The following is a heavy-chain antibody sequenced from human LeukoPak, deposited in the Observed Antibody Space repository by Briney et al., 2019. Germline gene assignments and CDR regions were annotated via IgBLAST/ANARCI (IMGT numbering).Heavy chain of an antibody. Sequence: SETLSLTCTVSGGSISNYYWSWIRQPAGKGLEWIGRIHASGSTNYNPSLKSRVTMSVDTSKNQYSLKLSSVTAADTAFYYCARYIVSYPHDAFDIWGQGTMVTVSS. D-gene: IGHD1-26*01. CDR3: ARYIVSYPHDAFDI. CDR1: GGSISNYY. J-gene: IGHJ3*02. V-gene: IGHV4-4*07. CDR2: IHASGST.